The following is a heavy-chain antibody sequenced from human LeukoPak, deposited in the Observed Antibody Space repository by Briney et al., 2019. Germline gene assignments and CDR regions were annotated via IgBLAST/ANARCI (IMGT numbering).Heavy chain of an antibody. CDR3: ARDRLPYYYDSSGFCSYYGMDV. D-gene: IGHD3-22*01. J-gene: IGHJ6*02. Sequence: GGSLRLSCAAPGFTFSSYEMNWVRQAPGKGLEWVSYISSSGSTIYYADSEKGRFTISRDNAKNSLYLQMNSLRAEDTAVYYCARDRLPYYYDSSGFCSYYGMDVWGQGTTVTVSS. CDR1: GFTFSSYE. V-gene: IGHV3-48*03. CDR2: ISSSGSTI.